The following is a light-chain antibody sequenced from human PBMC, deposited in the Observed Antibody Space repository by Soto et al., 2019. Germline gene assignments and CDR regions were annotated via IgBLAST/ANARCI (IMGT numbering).Light chain of an antibody. Sequence: DIQMTQSPSSLFASVGDTVTISFQASQDVSDNLNWYHQKPGKAPKVLIYDVSELQTGVPSRFSGRGSGNDFTFTINRLQPDDSGTYYCQQYDDLPITFGQGTRLEIK. V-gene: IGKV1-33*01. J-gene: IGKJ5*01. CDR1: QDVSDN. CDR2: DVS. CDR3: QQYDDLPIT.